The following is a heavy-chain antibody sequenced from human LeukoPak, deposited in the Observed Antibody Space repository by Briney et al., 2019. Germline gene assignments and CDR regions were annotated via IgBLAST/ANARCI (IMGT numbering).Heavy chain of an antibody. D-gene: IGHD4-17*01. J-gene: IGHJ4*02. V-gene: IGHV5-51*01. CDR3: ASARHGDYVWDY. CDR2: IYSGDSHT. Sequence: GESLKISCKGSGYSFAYWIGWLRQMPGKGLDWMGIIYSGDSHTKYSPSFQGRVTISADKSISTAYLQWSSLEASDTAMYYCASARHGDYVWDYWGQGTLVTVSS. CDR1: GYSFAYW.